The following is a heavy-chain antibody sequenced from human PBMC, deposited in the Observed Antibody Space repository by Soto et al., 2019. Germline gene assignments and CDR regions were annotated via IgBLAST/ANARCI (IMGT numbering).Heavy chain of an antibody. V-gene: IGHV1-69*06. D-gene: IGHD6-19*01. CDR1: GGTFNSYA. CDR3: ARVGGYKSGWYSAD. J-gene: IGHJ4*02. CDR2: IISVFGTV. Sequence: QVQLVQSGAEVKNPGSTVKVSCKASGGTFNSYAISWVRQAPGQGLEWMGGIISVFGTVNYAQKFQGRVTITADTSTSTAYMELSNLTSEDTAVYYCARVGGYKSGWYSADWGQGTLVTVSS.